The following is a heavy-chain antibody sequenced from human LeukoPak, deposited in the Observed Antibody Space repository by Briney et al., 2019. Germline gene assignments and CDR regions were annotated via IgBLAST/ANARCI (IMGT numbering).Heavy chain of an antibody. D-gene: IGHD3-3*02. V-gene: IGHV4-61*08. CDR1: GGSISSGGYY. CDR2: IYYNGNT. CDR3: ARHLWSNPFDY. J-gene: IGHJ4*02. Sequence: PSETLSLTCTVSGGSISSGGYYWSWIRQPPGKGLECIGYIYYNGNTNYNPSLKSRVTISVDTSKNQFSLKLSSVTAADTAVYYCARHLWSNPFDYWGQGTLVTVSS.